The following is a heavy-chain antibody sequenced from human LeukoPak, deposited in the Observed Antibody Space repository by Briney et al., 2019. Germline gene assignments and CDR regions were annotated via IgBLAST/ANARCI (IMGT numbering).Heavy chain of an antibody. D-gene: IGHD2-15*01. CDR1: GHTFTSYY. J-gene: IGHJ3*02. CDR3: ATFDVVVVAAKMDAFDI. Sequence: EASVKVSCKASGHTFTSYYMHWVRQAPGQGLEWMGIINPSGGSTSYAQKFQGRVTMTRDMSTSTVYMELSSLRSEDTAVYYCATFDVVVVAAKMDAFDIWGQGTMVTVSS. CDR2: INPSGGST. V-gene: IGHV1-46*01.